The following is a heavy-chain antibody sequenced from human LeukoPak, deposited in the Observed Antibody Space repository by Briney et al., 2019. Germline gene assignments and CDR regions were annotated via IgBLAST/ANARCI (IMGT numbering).Heavy chain of an antibody. V-gene: IGHV3-23*01. CDR2: ITGSGGRT. CDR3: AKEYTGTFSPFPSYFDN. CDR1: GFTFSSYA. J-gene: IGHJ4*02. Sequence: GGSLRLSCAASGFTFSSYAMNWVRQAPGKGLEWVSAITGSGGRTYYADSVKGRFTISRDNSKNTLYRQMNSLRAEDTAIYYCAKEYTGTFSPFPSYFDNWGQGTLVTVSS. D-gene: IGHD1-26*01.